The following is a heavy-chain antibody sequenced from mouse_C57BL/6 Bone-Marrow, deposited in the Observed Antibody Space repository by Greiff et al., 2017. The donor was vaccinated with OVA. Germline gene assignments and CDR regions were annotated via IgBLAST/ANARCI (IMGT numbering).Heavy chain of an antibody. D-gene: IGHD1-1*01. CDR2: IDPENGDT. V-gene: IGHV14-4*01. CDR3: TSLYCYFDV. Sequence: EVKLVESGAELVRPGASVKLSCTASGFTIKDDYMHWVKQRPEQGLEWIGWIDPENGDTDYAPKFQGKATITADTSSNTAYLQLSSLTSEDTAVYYCTSLYCYFDVWGTGTTVTVSS. CDR1: GFTIKDDY. J-gene: IGHJ1*03.